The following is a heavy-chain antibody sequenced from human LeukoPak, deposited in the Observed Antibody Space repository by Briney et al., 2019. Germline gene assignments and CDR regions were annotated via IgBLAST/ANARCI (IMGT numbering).Heavy chain of an antibody. Sequence: GRSLRLSCAASGFTFSSYGMHWVRQAPGKGLEWVAVISYDGSNKYYADSVKGRFTISRDNSKNTLYLQMNSLRAEDTAVYYCAKSYDYVWGSFGGWGQGTLVTASS. CDR1: GFTFSSYG. J-gene: IGHJ4*02. D-gene: IGHD3-16*01. V-gene: IGHV3-30*18. CDR3: AKSYDYVWGSFGG. CDR2: ISYDGSNK.